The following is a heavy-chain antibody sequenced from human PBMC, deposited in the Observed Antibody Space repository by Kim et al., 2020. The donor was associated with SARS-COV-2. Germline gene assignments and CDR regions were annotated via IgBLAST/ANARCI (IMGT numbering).Heavy chain of an antibody. CDR3: ARDGDLYSSGKDAFDM. Sequence: GGSLRLSCAASGFTFSSYWMTWVRQAPGKGLEWVANIKQDGNQTYYVDSVKGRFTISRDNAKNSLYLQMNSLRAEDTAVYYCARDGDLYSSGKDAFDMWGQGTMVTVSP. J-gene: IGHJ3*02. CDR2: IKQDGNQT. V-gene: IGHV3-7*01. CDR1: GFTFSSYW. D-gene: IGHD6-19*01.